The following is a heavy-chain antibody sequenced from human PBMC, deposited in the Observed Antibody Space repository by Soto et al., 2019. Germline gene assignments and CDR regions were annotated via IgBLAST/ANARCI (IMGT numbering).Heavy chain of an antibody. CDR3: ARDRYTEVVVAATTGYFDY. CDR1: GYTFTSSY. Sequence: VKVSCMASGYTFTSSYMHWVRPAPGQRLGWMGIIHPSGGSTSYAQKFQGRLTMTRDTSTSTVYMQLTSLRSEDTAVYYCARDRYTEVVVAATTGYFDYWGQGTLVTVSS. V-gene: IGHV1-46*03. J-gene: IGHJ4*02. CDR2: IHPSGGST. D-gene: IGHD2-15*01.